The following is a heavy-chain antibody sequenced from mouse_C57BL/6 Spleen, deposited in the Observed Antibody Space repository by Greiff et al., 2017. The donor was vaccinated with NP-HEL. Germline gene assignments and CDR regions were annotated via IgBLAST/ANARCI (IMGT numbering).Heavy chain of an antibody. CDR3: TRDYGGLYAMDY. V-gene: IGHV14-1*01. J-gene: IGHJ4*01. CDR1: GFNIKDYY. CDR2: IDPEDGDT. D-gene: IGHD2-4*01. Sequence: VQLQQSGAELVRPGASVKLSCTASGFNIKDYYMPWVQQRPEQGLEWIGRIDPEDGDTEYAPKFQGRATMTADTSSNTAYLQLSSLTSEDTAVYYCTRDYGGLYAMDYWGQGTSVTVSS.